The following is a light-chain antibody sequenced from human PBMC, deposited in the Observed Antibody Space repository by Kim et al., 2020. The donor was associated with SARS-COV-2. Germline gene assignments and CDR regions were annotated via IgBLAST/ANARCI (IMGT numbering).Light chain of an antibody. CDR2: DVS. Sequence: QSAPTQARSVSGSPGQSVTISCTETSSDVGGYNYVSWYQQHPGKAPKLMIYDVSKRPSGVPDRFSGSKSGNTASLTISGLQAEDEADYYCCSYAGSYTHYVFGTGTKVTVL. CDR3: CSYAGSYTHYV. V-gene: IGLV2-11*01. J-gene: IGLJ1*01. CDR1: SSDVGGYNY.